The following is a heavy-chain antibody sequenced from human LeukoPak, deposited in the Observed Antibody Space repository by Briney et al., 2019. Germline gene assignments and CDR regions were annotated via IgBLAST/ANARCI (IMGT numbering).Heavy chain of an antibody. D-gene: IGHD3-3*01. CDR2: IHYSGST. V-gene: IGHV4-39*01. J-gene: IGHJ4*02. CDR1: GGSIRSSDYY. CDR3: ARSTIFGVVRIDY. Sequence: SETLSLTCTVSGGSIRSSDYYWAWIRQPPGRGLEWIGTIHYSGSTFYKPPLKSRLTVSADTSRNQFYMKLSSVTAADTAVYYCARSTIFGVVRIDYWGQGTLVTVSS.